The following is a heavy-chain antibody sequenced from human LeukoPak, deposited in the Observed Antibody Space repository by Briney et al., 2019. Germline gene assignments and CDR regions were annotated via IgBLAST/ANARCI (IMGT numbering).Heavy chain of an antibody. D-gene: IGHD6-13*01. V-gene: IGHV1-8*03. CDR3: AKGGSSSWIDY. J-gene: IGHJ4*02. CDR1: GYPFTNYD. CDR2: LNTYSGDT. Sequence: APVKVSCKASGYPFTNYDINWVRQATGQGLEWMGWLNTYSGDTGYAQKFRGRVTITRNTSISTAYMEVSSLRSEDTAVYYCAKGGSSSWIDYWGQGTLVTVSS.